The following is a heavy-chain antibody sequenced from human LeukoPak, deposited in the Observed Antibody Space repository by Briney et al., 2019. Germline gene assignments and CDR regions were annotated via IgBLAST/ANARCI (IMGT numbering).Heavy chain of an antibody. CDR2: INPNSGGT. J-gene: IGHJ5*02. V-gene: IGHV1-2*02. D-gene: IGHD3-10*01. CDR1: GYTFTGYY. CDR3: ARRIWFGELSFNWFDP. Sequence: ASVKVSCKASGYTFTGYYMHWVPQAPGQRLEWMGWINPNSGGTNYAQKFQGRVTMTRDTSISTAYMELSRLRSDDTAVYYCARRIWFGELSFNWFDPWGQGTLVTVSS.